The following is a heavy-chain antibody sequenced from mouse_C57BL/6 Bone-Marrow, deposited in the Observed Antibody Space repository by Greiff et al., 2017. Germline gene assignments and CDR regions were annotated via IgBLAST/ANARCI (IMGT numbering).Heavy chain of an antibody. D-gene: IGHD3-3*01. CDR2: IDPENGDT. J-gene: IGHJ4*01. V-gene: IGHV14-4*01. CDR3: TTGQLGDYYAVDY. Sequence: EVQLQQSGAELVRPGASVKLSCTASGFNIKDYYMHWVKQRPEQGLEWIGWIDPENGDTTYAPKFQGKATITADTSSNTAYLQLSRLTSEDTAVFDYTTGQLGDYYAVDYWGQGTSVTVSS. CDR1: GFNIKDYY.